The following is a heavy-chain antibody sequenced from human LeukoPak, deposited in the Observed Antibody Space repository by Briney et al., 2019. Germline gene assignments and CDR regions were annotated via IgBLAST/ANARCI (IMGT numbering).Heavy chain of an antibody. V-gene: IGHV4-59*01. CDR3: ARDSSRGAFDY. CDR2: IYYSGST. J-gene: IGHJ4*02. Sequence: PSETLSLTCTVSGGSISSYYWSWIRQPPGKGLEWIGYIYYSGSTNYNPSLKSRVTISVDTSKNQFSLKLGSVTAADTAVYYCARDSSRGAFDYWGQGTLVTVSS. CDR1: GGSISSYY.